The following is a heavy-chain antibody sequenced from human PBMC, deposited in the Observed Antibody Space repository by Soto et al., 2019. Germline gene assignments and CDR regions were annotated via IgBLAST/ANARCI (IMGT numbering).Heavy chain of an antibody. Sequence: GGSLRLSCAASGFTFDDYAMHWVRQAPGKGLEWVSGISWNSGSIGYADSVKGRFTISRDNAKNSLYLQMNSLRAEDTALYYCAKDTRGYLASTTFDYWGQGTLVTVSS. CDR1: GFTFDDYA. J-gene: IGHJ4*02. CDR3: AKDTRGYLASTTFDY. CDR2: ISWNSGSI. D-gene: IGHD1-26*01. V-gene: IGHV3-9*01.